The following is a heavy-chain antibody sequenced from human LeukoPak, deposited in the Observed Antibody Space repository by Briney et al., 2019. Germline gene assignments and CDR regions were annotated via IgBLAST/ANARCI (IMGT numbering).Heavy chain of an antibody. CDR2: IFYSGST. V-gene: IGHV4-59*08. Sequence: SETLSLTCTVSGGSITSYYWSWIRQPPGMGLEWIGYIFYSGSTNYNPSLKSRVTISVDTSKSQFSLNLSSVTAADTAMYYCARHGRNSSAPNYWGQGTLVTVSS. CDR3: ARHGRNSSAPNY. J-gene: IGHJ4*02. CDR1: GGSITSYY. D-gene: IGHD4-11*01.